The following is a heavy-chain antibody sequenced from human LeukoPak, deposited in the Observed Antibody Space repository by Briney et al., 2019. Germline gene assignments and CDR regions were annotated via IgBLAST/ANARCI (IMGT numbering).Heavy chain of an antibody. D-gene: IGHD5-18*01. V-gene: IGHV1-2*02. CDR1: GYTFTGYY. CDR2: INPNSGGT. Sequence: ASVKLSCKASGYTFTGYYMHWVRQAPGQGLEWMGWINPNSGGTNYAQKFQGRVTMTRDTSIRTAYMELSRLRSDHTAVYYCARDFRAAMVSDWFDPWGQGTLVTVPS. CDR3: ARDFRAAMVSDWFDP. J-gene: IGHJ5*02.